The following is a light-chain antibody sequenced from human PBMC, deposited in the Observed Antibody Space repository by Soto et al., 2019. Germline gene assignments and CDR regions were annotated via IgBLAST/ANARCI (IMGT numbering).Light chain of an antibody. V-gene: IGKV3-11*01. Sequence: EIVLTQSPATLSLSPGERATLSCRASQSVSSYLAWYQQKPGQAPRLLIYDASNRATGIPARFSGSGSGTDFTLTISSLEPEDFAVYYCQQRSNWPSTFGGGTKVELQ. CDR1: QSVSSY. CDR2: DAS. J-gene: IGKJ4*01. CDR3: QQRSNWPST.